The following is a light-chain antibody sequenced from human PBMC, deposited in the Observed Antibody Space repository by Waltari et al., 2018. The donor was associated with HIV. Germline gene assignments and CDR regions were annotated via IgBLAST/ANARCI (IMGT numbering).Light chain of an antibody. CDR2: QDD. CDR1: QVGDKY. V-gene: IGLV3-1*01. CDR3: QAWDTKNMV. J-gene: IGLJ2*01. Sequence: SFHLTQPPSVSVSPGQPATITCSGDQVGDKYVSWYQQRPGQAPILVISQDDQRPSGIPDRFSASNSGNTATLTISASQSLDEADYYGQAWDTKNMVFGGGTKLT.